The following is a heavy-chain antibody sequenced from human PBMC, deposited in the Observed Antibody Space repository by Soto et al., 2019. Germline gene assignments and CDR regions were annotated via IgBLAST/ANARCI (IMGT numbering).Heavy chain of an antibody. V-gene: IGHV1-8*01. J-gene: IGHJ4*02. Sequence: QVQLVQSGAEVKKPGASVKVSCKASGYSFTSYDFNWVRQATGQGLEWMGWMNPNSGNTGYAQKFQGRVTMTRDTSIGTAYMELNSLTTEDTAVYYCAINEFVLGVIEYWGQGTLVTVSS. D-gene: IGHD3-10*02. CDR1: GYSFTSYD. CDR3: AINEFVLGVIEY. CDR2: MNPNSGNT.